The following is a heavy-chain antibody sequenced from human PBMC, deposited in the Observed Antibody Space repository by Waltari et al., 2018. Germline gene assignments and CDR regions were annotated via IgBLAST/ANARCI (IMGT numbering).Heavy chain of an antibody. CDR2: ISGSGGST. CDR1: GFTFDYYA. Sequence: EVQLVESGGGLVQPGRSLRLSCAASGFTFDYYAMNWVRQAPGKGLAWVSAISGSGGSTYYADSVKGRFTISRDNSKNTLYLQMNSLRAEDTAVYYCARMGIVRQDFDYWGQGTLVTVSS. V-gene: IGHV3-23*04. CDR3: ARMGIVRQDFDY. J-gene: IGHJ4*02. D-gene: IGHD1-26*01.